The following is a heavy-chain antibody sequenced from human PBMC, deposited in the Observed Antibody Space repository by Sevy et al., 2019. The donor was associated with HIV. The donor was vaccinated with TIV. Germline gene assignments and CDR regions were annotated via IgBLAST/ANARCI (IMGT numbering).Heavy chain of an antibody. J-gene: IGHJ4*02. Sequence: SETLSLNCSVSGAPVSSGKCYWAWVRQSPEKGLEWMGTVYYGGDTYYNPSLRGRIVISVGTSTNQFSLDLNNVTAADTAVYYCARHRGYYDFWNFNMMALDFNYWGQGTLVTVSS. CDR2: VYYGGDT. CDR1: GAPVSSGKCY. D-gene: IGHD3-3*01. CDR3: ARHRGYYDFWNFNMMALDFNY. V-gene: IGHV4-39*01.